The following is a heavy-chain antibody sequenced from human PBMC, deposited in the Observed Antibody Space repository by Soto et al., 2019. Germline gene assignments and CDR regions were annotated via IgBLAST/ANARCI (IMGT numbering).Heavy chain of an antibody. J-gene: IGHJ6*02. CDR3: TSDRSSREGGMDV. CDR2: IKSKTDVGTT. CDR1: GFTFSNAR. D-gene: IGHD3-10*01. V-gene: IGHV3-15*01. Sequence: GGSLRLSCAASGFTFSNARMSWVRQAPGKGLEWVGRIKSKTDVGTTDYAAPVKGRFTISRDDSKNTLYLQMNSLKTEDTAVYYCTSDRSSREGGMDVWGQGTTVTASS.